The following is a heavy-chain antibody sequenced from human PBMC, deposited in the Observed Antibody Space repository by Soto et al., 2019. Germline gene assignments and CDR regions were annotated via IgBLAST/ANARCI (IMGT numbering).Heavy chain of an antibody. CDR1: GFTFSSYA. V-gene: IGHV3-23*01. J-gene: IGHJ6*02. CDR3: AKDPIFEMATDYYYGMDV. CDR2: ISGSGGST. D-gene: IGHD5-12*01. Sequence: PGGSLRLSCAASGFTFSSYAMSWVRQAPGKGLEWVSAISGSGGSTYYADSVKGRFTISRDNSKNTLYLQMNSLRAEDTAVYYCAKDPIFEMATDYYYGMDVWGQGTTVTVSS.